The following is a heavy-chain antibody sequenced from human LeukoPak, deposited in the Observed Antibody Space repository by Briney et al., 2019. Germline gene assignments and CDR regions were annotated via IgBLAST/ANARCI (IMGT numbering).Heavy chain of an antibody. CDR3: ARDLGGPAAQDDY. CDR1: GGTFSSYA. V-gene: IGHV1-2*02. D-gene: IGHD2-2*01. J-gene: IGHJ4*02. Sequence: GSSVKVSCKASGGTFSSYAISWVRQAPGQGLEWMGWINPNSGVTNYAQKFQGRVTMTRDTSISTAYMELSRLRSDDTAVYYCARDLGGPAAQDDYWGQGTLVTVSS. CDR2: INPNSGVT.